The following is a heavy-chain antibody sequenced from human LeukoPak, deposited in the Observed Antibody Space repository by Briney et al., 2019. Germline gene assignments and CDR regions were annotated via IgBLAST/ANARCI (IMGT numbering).Heavy chain of an antibody. Sequence: SGGSVRLPCAASGFIFSHYAMAWVRQTPGKGLEWVSAISGSGLRTNYADSARGRFTISRDNSKNTVDLQMDSLRAEDTAIYYCARGWMVKYYFDYWGQGTLVTVSS. CDR2: ISGSGLRT. CDR1: GFIFSHYA. CDR3: ARGWMVKYYFDY. J-gene: IGHJ4*02. D-gene: IGHD6-19*01. V-gene: IGHV3-23*01.